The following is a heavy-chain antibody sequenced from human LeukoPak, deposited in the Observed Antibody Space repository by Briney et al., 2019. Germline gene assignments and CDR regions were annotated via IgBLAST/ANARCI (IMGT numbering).Heavy chain of an antibody. J-gene: IGHJ6*02. D-gene: IGHD3-22*01. V-gene: IGHV3-30*18. CDR1: GFTFSSYG. Sequence: PGGSLRLSCAASGFTFSSYGMHWVRQAPGKGLEWVAVISYDGSNKYYADSVKGRFTISRDNSKNTLYLQMNSLRAEDTAVYYCAKVSDSSGYYHYYGMDVWGQGTTVTVSS. CDR3: AKVSDSSGYYHYYGMDV. CDR2: ISYDGSNK.